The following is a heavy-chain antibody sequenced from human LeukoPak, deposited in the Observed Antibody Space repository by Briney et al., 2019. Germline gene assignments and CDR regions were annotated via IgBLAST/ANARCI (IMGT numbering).Heavy chain of an antibody. CDR1: GFTFSSYS. D-gene: IGHD6-13*01. V-gene: IGHV3-21*01. CDR3: ARRDGYSSSNPYFQH. CDR2: ISSSSSYI. J-gene: IGHJ1*01. Sequence: GGSLRLSCAASGFTFSSYSMNWVRQAPGKGLEWVSSISSSSSYIYYADSVKGRFTISRDNAKNSLYLQMNSLRAEDTAVYYCARRDGYSSSNPYFQHWGQRTLVTVSS.